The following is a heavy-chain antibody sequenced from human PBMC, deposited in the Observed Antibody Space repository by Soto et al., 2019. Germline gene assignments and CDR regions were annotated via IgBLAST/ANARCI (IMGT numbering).Heavy chain of an antibody. CDR1: GGSISSYY. Sequence: PSETLSLTCTVSGGSISSYYWSWIRQPPGKGLEWIGYIYYSGSTNYNPSLKSRVTISVDTSKNQFSLKLSSVTAADTAVYYCARDRGATLGSHYYYYYGMDVWGQGTTVTVSS. D-gene: IGHD1-26*01. CDR2: IYYSGST. V-gene: IGHV4-59*01. CDR3: ARDRGATLGSHYYYYYGMDV. J-gene: IGHJ6*02.